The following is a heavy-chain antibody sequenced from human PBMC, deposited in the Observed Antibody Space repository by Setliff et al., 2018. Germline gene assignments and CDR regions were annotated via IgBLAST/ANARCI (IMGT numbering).Heavy chain of an antibody. D-gene: IGHD2-15*01. CDR3: ARTCSGSGCYAGLES. CDR1: GFTFSSYR. CDR2: IWDDGGNK. V-gene: IGHV3-33*08. Sequence: PGGSLRLSCAASGFTFSSYRMHGVRQAPGKGLEWVAVIWDDGGNKYHADSVKGRFTISRDNSKNPLYLQMNSLRPEDTAVYYCARTCSGSGCYAGLESWGQGTPVTVSS. J-gene: IGHJ4*02.